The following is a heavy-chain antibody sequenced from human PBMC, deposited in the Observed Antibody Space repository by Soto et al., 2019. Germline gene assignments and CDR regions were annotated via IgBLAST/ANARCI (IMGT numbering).Heavy chain of an antibody. V-gene: IGHV3-73*01. CDR1: GFTFSGSA. CDR3: TRHVTYYDFWSGYANSGIDV. J-gene: IGHJ6*02. CDR2: IRSKANSYAT. Sequence: PGGSLRLSCAASGFTFSGSAMHWVRQASGKGLEWVGRIRSKANSYATAYAASAKGRFTISRDDSKNTAYLQMNSLKTEDTAVYYCTRHVTYYDFWSGYANSGIDVWGQGTTVTVSS. D-gene: IGHD3-3*01.